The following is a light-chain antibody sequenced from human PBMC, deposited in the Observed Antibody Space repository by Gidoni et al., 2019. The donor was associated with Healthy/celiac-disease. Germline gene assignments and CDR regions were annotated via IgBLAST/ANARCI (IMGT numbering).Light chain of an antibody. J-gene: IGKJ1*01. V-gene: IGKV1-5*03. CDR1: QSIRSW. CDR3: QQYYSYWT. CDR2: KAS. Sequence: DIQMHQSPSTPSASVEDRVTIICRASQSIRSWLAWYQQKPGKAPKLLIYKASILESGVPARFSGSGSGTEFTLTISSLQADDFAAYYCQQYYSYWTFGQGTKVEIK.